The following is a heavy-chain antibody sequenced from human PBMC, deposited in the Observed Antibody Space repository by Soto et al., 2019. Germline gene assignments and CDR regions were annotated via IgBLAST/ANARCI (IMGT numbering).Heavy chain of an antibody. J-gene: IGHJ4*02. CDR2: ISTYNGNT. V-gene: IGHV1-18*01. D-gene: IGHD2-2*01. CDR3: ARERYCISSGCSLAR. Sequence: QVQLVQSGAEVKKPGASVKVSCKPSGYTFTTYGITWVRQAPGQGLEWMGWISTYNGNTTYAQKLQGRVTMTTDTSTSTAYMELRSLRSDDTAVYYCARERYCISSGCSLARWGQGTLVTVSS. CDR1: GYTFTTYG.